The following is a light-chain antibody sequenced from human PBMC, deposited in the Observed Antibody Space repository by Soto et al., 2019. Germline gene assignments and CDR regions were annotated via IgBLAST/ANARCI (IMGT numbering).Light chain of an antibody. V-gene: IGLV2-14*03. Sequence: QSVLTQPASVSGSPGQSITISCTGTSSDVGGFNSVSWYQLRPGTAPKLILYDVVDRPSGVSYRFPGSKSGNTASLTISGFQAADEADYFCSSYTSTMTNVFGSGTKVTVL. CDR1: SSDVGGFNS. CDR2: DVV. CDR3: SSYTSTMTNV. J-gene: IGLJ1*01.